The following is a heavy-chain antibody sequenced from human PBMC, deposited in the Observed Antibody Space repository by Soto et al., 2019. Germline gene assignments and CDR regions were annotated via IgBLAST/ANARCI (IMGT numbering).Heavy chain of an antibody. J-gene: IGHJ4*02. Sequence: SETLSLTCAVYGGSFSGYYWSWIRQPPGKGLEWIGYIYYSGSTYYNPSLKSRVTISVDTSKNQFSLKLSSVTAADTAVYYCARGSDYDILTGYYRGGNFDYWGQGTLVTVSS. V-gene: IGHV4-34*09. D-gene: IGHD3-9*01. CDR2: IYYSGST. CDR3: ARGSDYDILTGYYRGGNFDY. CDR1: GGSFSGYY.